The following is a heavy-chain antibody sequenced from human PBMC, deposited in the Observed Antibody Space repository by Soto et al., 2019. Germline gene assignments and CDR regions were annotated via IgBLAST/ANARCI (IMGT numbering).Heavy chain of an antibody. V-gene: IGHV3-21*01. D-gene: IGHD5-12*01. CDR2: ISSSSSYI. CDR3: ARERENGYSGYGLRY. J-gene: IGHJ4*02. CDR1: GFTFSSYS. Sequence: EVQLVESGGGLVKPGGSLRLSCAASGFTFSSYSMNWVRQAPGKGLEWVSSISSSSSYIYYADSVKGRFTISRDNAKNSLYLLMNSLRAEDTAVYHCARERENGYSGYGLRYWGQGTLVTVSS.